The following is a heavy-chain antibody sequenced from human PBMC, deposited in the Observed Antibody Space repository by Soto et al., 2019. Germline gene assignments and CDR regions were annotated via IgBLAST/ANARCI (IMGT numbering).Heavy chain of an antibody. V-gene: IGHV1-3*01. D-gene: IGHD4-4*01. CDR2: INAGNGNT. Sequence: GASVKXSCKASGYTFTSYAMHWVRQAPGQRLEWMGWINAGNGNTKYSQKFQGRVTITRDTSASTAYMELSSLRSEDTAVYYCASSYSNYALIDYYYYGMDVWGQGTTVT. CDR1: GYTFTSYA. CDR3: ASSYSNYALIDYYYYGMDV. J-gene: IGHJ6*02.